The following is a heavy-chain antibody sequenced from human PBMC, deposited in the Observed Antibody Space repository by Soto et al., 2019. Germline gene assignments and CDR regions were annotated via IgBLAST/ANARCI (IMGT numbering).Heavy chain of an antibody. CDR3: ARVFGSIAARYYFDY. Sequence: PGGSLRLSCAASGFTFSSYWMSWVRQAPGKGLEWVANIKQDGSEKYYVDSVKGRFTISRDNAKNSLYLQMNSLRAEDTAVYYCARVFGSIAARYYFDYWGQGTLVTVSS. CDR1: GFTFSSYW. V-gene: IGHV3-7*03. CDR2: IKQDGSEK. J-gene: IGHJ4*02. D-gene: IGHD6-6*01.